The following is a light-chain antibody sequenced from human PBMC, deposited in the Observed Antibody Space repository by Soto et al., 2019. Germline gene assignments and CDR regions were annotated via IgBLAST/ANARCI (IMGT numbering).Light chain of an antibody. CDR1: QSISSS. CDR2: GVS. Sequence: DIQMTQSLSSLSATVGDKVTITCRASQSISSSLNWYQQKSGKAPNLLIYGVSRLQGGVPSRFSGSGSGTDFTLSISSLQPEDFATYYCQQSYTAPSITFGQGTRLEI. CDR3: QQSYTAPSIT. V-gene: IGKV1-39*01. J-gene: IGKJ5*01.